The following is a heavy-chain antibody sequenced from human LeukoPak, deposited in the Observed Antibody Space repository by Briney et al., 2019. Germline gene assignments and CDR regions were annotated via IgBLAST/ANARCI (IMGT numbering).Heavy chain of an antibody. D-gene: IGHD3-16*01. CDR2: IYYSGTT. J-gene: IGHJ5*02. CDR3: ARGEDGAVPNWFDP. CDR1: GGSISSSSYY. Sequence: PSQTLSLTCTVSGGSISSSSYYWGWIRQPPGKELEWIGYIYYSGTTNYNPSLKSRVTISVDRSKNQFSLKLSSVTAADTAVYYCARGEDGAVPNWFDPWGQGTLVTVSS. V-gene: IGHV4-61*05.